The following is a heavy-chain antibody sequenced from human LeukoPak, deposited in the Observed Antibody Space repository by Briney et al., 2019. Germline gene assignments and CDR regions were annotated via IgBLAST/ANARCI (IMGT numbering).Heavy chain of an antibody. D-gene: IGHD2-15*01. CDR3: VDV. V-gene: IGHV3-7*01. J-gene: IGHJ4*02. CDR2: INPAGSET. Sequence: GGSLRLSCAASGFSFGAYWMTWVRQAPGTGLEWVANINPAGSETYYVDPVKGRFSISRDNAKNLVYLQMNSLHCARFGYVAAVDVWGQGTPVTVSS. CDR1: GFSFGAYW.